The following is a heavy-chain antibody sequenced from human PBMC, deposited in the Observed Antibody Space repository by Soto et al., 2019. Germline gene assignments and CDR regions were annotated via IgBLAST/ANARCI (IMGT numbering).Heavy chain of an antibody. CDR2: FDPEDGET. CDR3: ATSCSSTSCYWWFDY. J-gene: IGHJ4*02. D-gene: IGHD2-2*01. CDR1: GYTLTELS. V-gene: IGHV1-24*01. Sequence: ASVKVSCKVSGYTLTELSMHWVRQAPGKGLEWMGGFDPEDGETIYAQKFQGRVTMTEDTSTDTAYMELSSLRSEDTAVYYCATSCSSTSCYWWFDYWGQGTQVTVTS.